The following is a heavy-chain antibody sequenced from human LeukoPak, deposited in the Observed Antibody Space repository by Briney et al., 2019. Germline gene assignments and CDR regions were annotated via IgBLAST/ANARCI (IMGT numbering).Heavy chain of an antibody. D-gene: IGHD7-27*01. CDR2: IYSSGST. Sequence: SETLSLTCTVSGGSISSSSYYWGWIRQPPGKGLEWIGSIYSSGSTYYNPSLKSRVSISVDTSKNQFSLKLSSVTAADTAVYYCARLRANWESDYWGQGTLVTVSS. CDR3: ARLRANWESDY. J-gene: IGHJ4*02. CDR1: GGSISSSSYY. V-gene: IGHV4-39*01.